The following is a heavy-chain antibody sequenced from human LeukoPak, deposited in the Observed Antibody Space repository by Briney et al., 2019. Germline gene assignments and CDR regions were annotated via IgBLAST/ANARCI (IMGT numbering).Heavy chain of an antibody. V-gene: IGHV4-59*01. J-gene: IGHJ4*02. CDR1: GGSISSYY. CDR3: ARAEGSGSPLLDY. Sequence: SETLSLTCTVSGGSISSYYWSWIRQPPGKGLEWIGYIYYSGSTNYNPSLKSRVTISVDTSKNQFSLKLSSVTAADTAVYYCARAEGSGSPLLDYWGQGTLVTVSS. D-gene: IGHD3-10*01. CDR2: IYYSGST.